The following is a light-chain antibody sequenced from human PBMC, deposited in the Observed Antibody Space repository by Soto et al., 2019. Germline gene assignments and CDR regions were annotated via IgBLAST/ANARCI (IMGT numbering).Light chain of an antibody. J-gene: IGLJ2*01. CDR1: SSNIGAGYV. CDR3: QSYDSSLSGSVI. Sequence: QAVVTQPPSVSGAPGQRVTISCTGSSSNIGAGYVVHWYQHLPGTVPKLLIYGISNRPSGVPDRFSGSKSGTSASLAITGLQAEDEGDYYCQSYDSSLSGSVIFGGGTKLTVL. V-gene: IGLV1-40*01. CDR2: GIS.